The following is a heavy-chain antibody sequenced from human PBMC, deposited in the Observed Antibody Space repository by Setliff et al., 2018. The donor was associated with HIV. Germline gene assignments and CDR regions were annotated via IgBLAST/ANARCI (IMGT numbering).Heavy chain of an antibody. J-gene: IGHJ5*02. Sequence: GASVKVSCKASGYTFTSYAMHWVRQAPGQRLEWMGWINAGTGNTKYSQKFQGRVTITRDTSASTAYMELSSLRSEDTAVYYCARGFSVYSSSDPLLNWFDPWGQGTLVTVSS. CDR2: INAGTGNT. CDR3: ARGFSVYSSSDPLLNWFDP. D-gene: IGHD6-6*01. CDR1: GYTFTSYA. V-gene: IGHV1-3*01.